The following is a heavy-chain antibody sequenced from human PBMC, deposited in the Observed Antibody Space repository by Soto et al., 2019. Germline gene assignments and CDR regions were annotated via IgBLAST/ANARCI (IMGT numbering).Heavy chain of an antibody. Sequence: GGSLRLSCAASGFTFSSYEMNWVRQAPGKGLEWVSYISSSGSTIYYADSVKGRFTISRDNAKNSLYLQMNSLRAEDTAVYYCARRLVVGEYYYYYYGMDVWGQGATVTVSS. V-gene: IGHV3-48*03. J-gene: IGHJ6*02. CDR2: ISSSGSTI. CDR1: GFTFSSYE. D-gene: IGHD3-22*01. CDR3: ARRLVVGEYYYYYYGMDV.